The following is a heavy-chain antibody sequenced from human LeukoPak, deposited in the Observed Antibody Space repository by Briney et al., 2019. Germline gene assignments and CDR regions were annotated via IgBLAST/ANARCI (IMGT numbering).Heavy chain of an antibody. CDR2: ISWNSGSI. CDR1: GFTFDDYA. J-gene: IGHJ5*02. D-gene: IGHD6-13*01. Sequence: GGSLRLSCAASGFTFDDYAMHWVRQAPGKGLECVSGISWNSGSIGYADSVKGRFTISRDNAKNSLYLQMNSLRAEDTALYYCAKALTLGSSSAFDPWGQGTLVTVSS. CDR3: AKALTLGSSSAFDP. V-gene: IGHV3-9*01.